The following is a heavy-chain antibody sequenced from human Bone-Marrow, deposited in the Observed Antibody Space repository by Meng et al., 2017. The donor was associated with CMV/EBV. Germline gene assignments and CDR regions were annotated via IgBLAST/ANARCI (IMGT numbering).Heavy chain of an antibody. J-gene: IGHJ6*01. CDR3: ARQIDIVVVPAAIVGGYGMDV. CDR2: IYPGDSDT. CDR1: GYSFTSYW. Sequence: GESLKISCKGSGYSFTSYWIGWVRQMPGKGLEWMGIIYPGDSDTRYSPSFQGQVTISADKSISTAYLQWSSLKASDTAMYYCARQIDIVVVPAAIVGGYGMDVWGQGTTVTGSS. D-gene: IGHD2-2*02. V-gene: IGHV5-51*01.